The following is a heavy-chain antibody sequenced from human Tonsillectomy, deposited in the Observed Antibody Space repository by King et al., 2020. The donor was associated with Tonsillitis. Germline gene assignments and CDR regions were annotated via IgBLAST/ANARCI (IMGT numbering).Heavy chain of an antibody. CDR1: GFTFSNAW. CDR2: IKSKTDGGTT. V-gene: IGHV3-15*01. D-gene: IGHD1-26*01. Sequence: VQLVESGGGLVKPGGSLRLSCAASGFTFSNAWMSWVRQAPGKGLEGVGRIKSKTDGGTTDYAAPVKGRFTISRDDSKNTLYLQMNSLKTEDTAVYYCTTQWELLGGNYFDYWGQGTLVTVSS. J-gene: IGHJ4*02. CDR3: TTQWELLGGNYFDY.